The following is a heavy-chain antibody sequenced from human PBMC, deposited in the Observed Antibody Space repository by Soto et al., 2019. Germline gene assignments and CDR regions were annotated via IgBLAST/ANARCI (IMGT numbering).Heavy chain of an antibody. CDR2: ISYDGSNK. J-gene: IGHJ4*02. Sequence: QVQLVESGGGVVQPGRSLRLSCAASGFTFSSYGMHWVRQAPGKGLEWVAVISYDGSNKYYADSVKGRFTISRDNSKNTLYLQMNSLRAEDRGGYYCEKGGGGALFDYWGQGTLVTVSS. D-gene: IGHD3-16*01. CDR1: GFTFSSYG. CDR3: EKGGGGALFDY. V-gene: IGHV3-30*18.